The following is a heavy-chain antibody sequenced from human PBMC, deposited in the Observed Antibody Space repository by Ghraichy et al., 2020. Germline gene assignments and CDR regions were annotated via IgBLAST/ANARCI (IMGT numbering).Heavy chain of an antibody. Sequence: GGSLRLSCAASGFTVSNYAMSWVRQAPGKGLEWVSSLSSSGRTYYANSVKGRFTVSRDDSKNMFFLQMNSLRAEATAMYFCAKAVWYGEGGTDYWGQGTLVTVSS. CDR3: AKAVWYGEGGTDY. J-gene: IGHJ4*02. D-gene: IGHD3-10*01. CDR1: GFTVSNYA. V-gene: IGHV3-23*01. CDR2: LSSSGRT.